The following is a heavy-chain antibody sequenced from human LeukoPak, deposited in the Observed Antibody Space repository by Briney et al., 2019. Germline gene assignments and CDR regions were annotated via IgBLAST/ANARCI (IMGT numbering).Heavy chain of an antibody. Sequence: PGRSLRLSCAASGFPFSSYGMHWVRQAPGKRLEWVASISSDGTKKYYGDSVKGRFTISRDNSKNTLYLQMNSLRAEDTSVYYCVKDKDYDTSGWYFDLWGRGTLVTVSS. CDR2: ISSDGTKK. V-gene: IGHV3-30*18. D-gene: IGHD3-9*01. CDR1: GFPFSSYG. CDR3: VKDKDYDTSGWYFDL. J-gene: IGHJ2*01.